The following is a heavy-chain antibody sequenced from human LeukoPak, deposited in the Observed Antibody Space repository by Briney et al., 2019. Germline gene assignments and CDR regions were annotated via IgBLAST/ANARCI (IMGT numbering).Heavy chain of an antibody. CDR1: GDSFSDHY. V-gene: IGHV4-59*11. J-gene: IGHJ4*02. Sequence: PSETLSLTCTVSGDSFSDHYWSWIRQPPGKGLEWIGYIFYGGGTNYNPSLQRRVTISIDTSKNRFSLRLSSVTAADTAVYYCARDARFGWDYFDSWGQGTLVIVSS. D-gene: IGHD3-16*01. CDR2: IFYGGGT. CDR3: ARDARFGWDYFDS.